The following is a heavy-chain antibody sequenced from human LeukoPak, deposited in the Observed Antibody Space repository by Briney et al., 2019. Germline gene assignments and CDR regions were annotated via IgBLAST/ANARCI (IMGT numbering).Heavy chain of an antibody. D-gene: IGHD2-2*01. CDR1: GFTFSSYS. CDR3: VRDPCGSPGCAYWYFDL. CDR2: ISSTGGPT. Sequence: GGSLRLSCAASGFTFSSYSINWVRQAPGKGLEWVSYISSTGGPTYYADSVKGRFTIARDNAKNSLHLQLNSLRDGDTAVYYCVRDPCGSPGCAYWYFDLWGRGTQVTVSS. J-gene: IGHJ2*01. V-gene: IGHV3-48*02.